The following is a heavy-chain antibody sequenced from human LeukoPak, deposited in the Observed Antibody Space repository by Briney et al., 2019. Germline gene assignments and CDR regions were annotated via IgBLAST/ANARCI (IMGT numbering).Heavy chain of an antibody. J-gene: IGHJ3*02. CDR1: GYSISSGYY. CDR2: IYHSGST. V-gene: IGHV4-38-2*01. Sequence: SXXLSLTCAVSGYSISSGYYWGWIRPPPGKGLEWIGSIYHSGSTYYNPSLKSRVTISVDTSKNQFSLKLSSVTAADTAVYYCARRGATTVVTEDAFDIWGQGTMVTVSS. D-gene: IGHD4-23*01. CDR3: ARRGATTVVTEDAFDI.